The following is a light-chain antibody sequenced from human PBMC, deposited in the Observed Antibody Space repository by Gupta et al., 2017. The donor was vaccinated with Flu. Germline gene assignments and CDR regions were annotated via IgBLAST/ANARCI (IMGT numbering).Light chain of an antibody. Sequence: TLPSDSQVGEYNMGWYQQKPGSPPKFLLYYYSDSDKGHGYGVPSRFSGSKDAAANTGIWLISGLQSEDEADYYCMIWPSNAHVVFGGGTKLAVL. CDR1: SDSQVGEYN. CDR2: YYSDSDK. CDR3: MIWPSNAHVV. J-gene: IGLJ2*01. V-gene: IGLV5-37*01.